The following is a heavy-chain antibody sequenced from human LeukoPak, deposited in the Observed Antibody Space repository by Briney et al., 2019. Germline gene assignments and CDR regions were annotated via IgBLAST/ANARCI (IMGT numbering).Heavy chain of an antibody. CDR2: IHGDGST. CDR3: ARGSPVASGRYSIYSS. CDR1: GFTVRNYC. J-gene: IGHJ5*02. Sequence: HPGGSLRLSCAASGFTVRNYCMSWVRQAPGKGLEWVAVIHGDGSTYYADSVKGRFTISSDNLKNTLSLQMDSLRAADTAMYYCARGSPVASGRYSIYSSWGQGTLVTVSP. D-gene: IGHD3-10*01. V-gene: IGHV3-53*01.